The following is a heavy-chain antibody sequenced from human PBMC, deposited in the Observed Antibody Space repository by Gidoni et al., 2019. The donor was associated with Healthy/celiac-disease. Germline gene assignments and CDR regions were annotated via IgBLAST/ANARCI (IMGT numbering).Heavy chain of an antibody. J-gene: IGHJ6*03. CDR2: INSDGSST. V-gene: IGHV3-74*01. CDR1: GFPFTLSW. D-gene: IGHD5-18*01. Sequence: EVQLVESGGGLVPPGVSLRLSCASSGFPFTLSWIHWVRKAPGKGLVWVSRINSDGSSTSYADSVKGRFTISRDKAKNTLYLQRNSLRAEDTAVYYCAREHVDTAIILYYYYYMDVWGKGTTVTVSS. CDR3: AREHVDTAIILYYYYYMDV.